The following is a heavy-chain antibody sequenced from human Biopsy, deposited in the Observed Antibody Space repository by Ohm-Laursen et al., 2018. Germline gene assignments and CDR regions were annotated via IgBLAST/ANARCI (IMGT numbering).Heavy chain of an antibody. D-gene: IGHD6-19*01. V-gene: IGHV4-61*01. CDR2: IYSGGNT. Sequence: SETSLTCTVSGDSLTSGPENWSWIRQSPGQGLEYIGFIYSGGNTNYNPSLKNRVTMSVDTSKNQFYLKLYSVTAADTAVYYCARGRRTSGWPYFDNWGQGALVIVSP. J-gene: IGHJ4*02. CDR1: GDSLTSGPEN. CDR3: ARGRRTSGWPYFDN.